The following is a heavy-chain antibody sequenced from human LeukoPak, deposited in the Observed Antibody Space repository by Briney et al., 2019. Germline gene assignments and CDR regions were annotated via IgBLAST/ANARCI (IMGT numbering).Heavy chain of an antibody. CDR2: IYYSGST. V-gene: IGHV4-39*07. Sequence: SETLSLTCTVSGGSISSSSYYWGWIRQPPGKGLEWIGSIYYSGSTYYNPSLKSRVTISVDTSKNQFSLKLSSVSAADTAVYYCARDRNYDYVWGSYRPHFDYWGQGTLVTVSS. D-gene: IGHD3-16*02. CDR3: ARDRNYDYVWGSYRPHFDY. J-gene: IGHJ4*02. CDR1: GGSISSSSYY.